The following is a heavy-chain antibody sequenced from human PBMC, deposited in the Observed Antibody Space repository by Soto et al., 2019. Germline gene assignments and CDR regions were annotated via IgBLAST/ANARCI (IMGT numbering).Heavy chain of an antibody. J-gene: IGHJ3*01. CDR3: AVVFQQQPR. D-gene: IGHD6-13*01. Sequence: GXXVKVSCKASGYTFTGYYMHGVRQAPGQGLEWMGWINPNSGGTNYAQKFQGWVTMTRDTSISTAYMEMSRLRSDDTAVYYCAVVFQQQPRWGQGTMVTVSS. V-gene: IGHV1-2*04. CDR1: GYTFTGYY. CDR2: INPNSGGT.